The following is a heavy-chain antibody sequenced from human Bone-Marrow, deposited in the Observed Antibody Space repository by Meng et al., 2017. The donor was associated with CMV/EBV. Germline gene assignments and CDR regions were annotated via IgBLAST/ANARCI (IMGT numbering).Heavy chain of an antibody. CDR3: ARGGAGERWLQFYYYYGMDV. Sequence: ASVKVSCKASGYTFTSYYMHWVRQAPGQGLEWMGIINSSGGSTSYAQKFQGRVTMTRDTSTSTVYMELSSLRSEDTAVYYCARGGAGERWLQFYYYYGMDVWGQGTTVTVSS. J-gene: IGHJ6*02. D-gene: IGHD5-24*01. V-gene: IGHV1-46*01. CDR2: INSSGGST. CDR1: GYTFTSYY.